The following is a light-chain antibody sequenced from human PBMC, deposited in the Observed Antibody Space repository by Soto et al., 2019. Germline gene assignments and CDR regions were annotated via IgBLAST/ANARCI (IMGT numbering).Light chain of an antibody. J-gene: IGKJ3*01. V-gene: IGKV1-33*01. CDR1: EDIRTS. Sequence: DIPMTQSPSSLSASVGARVSITCQASEDIRTSSSWFQHKPGRAPRLLIYGASYLETGVPSRFRGSGSGTDFTLTISSLQPEDNATYYCQHYNNLPPFTFGPGTIVDIK. CDR2: GAS. CDR3: QHYNNLPPFT.